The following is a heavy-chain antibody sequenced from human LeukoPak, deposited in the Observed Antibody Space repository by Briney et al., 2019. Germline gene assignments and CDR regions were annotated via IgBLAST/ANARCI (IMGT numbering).Heavy chain of an antibody. Sequence: PSETLSLTCTVSGGSISSSSYYWSWIRQPPGKGLGWIGYIYYSGSTNYNPSLKSRVTISVDTSKSQFSLKLSSVTAADTAVYYCARSKGGTYSWFDPWGQGTLVTVSS. CDR3: ARSKGGTYSWFDP. CDR1: GGSISSSSYY. V-gene: IGHV4-61*05. J-gene: IGHJ5*02. D-gene: IGHD1-26*01. CDR2: IYYSGST.